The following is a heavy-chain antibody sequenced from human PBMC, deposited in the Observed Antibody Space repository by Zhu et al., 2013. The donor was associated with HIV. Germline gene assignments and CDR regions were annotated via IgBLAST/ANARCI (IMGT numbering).Heavy chain of an antibody. CDR3: ARGRFTDYYDSSGYYADAFDI. CDR2: INPNSGGT. CDR1: GYTFTGYY. D-gene: IGHD3-22*01. J-gene: IGHJ3*02. Sequence: QVQLVQSGAEVKKPGASVKVSCKASGYTFTGYYMHWVRQAPGQGLEWMGWINPNSGGTNYAQKFQGWVTMTRDTSISTAYMELSRLRSDDTAVYYCARGRFTDYYDSSGYYADAFDIWGQGTMVTVSS. V-gene: IGHV1-2*04.